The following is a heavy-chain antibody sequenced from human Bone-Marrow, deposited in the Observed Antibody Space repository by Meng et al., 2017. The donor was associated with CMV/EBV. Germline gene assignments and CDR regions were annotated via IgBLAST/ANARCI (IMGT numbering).Heavy chain of an antibody. V-gene: IGHV4-59*12. CDR3: ARSRRLATRRNWNYYYALDV. D-gene: IGHD6-6*01. Sequence: SETRSLTCTVSGGSIIGYYWSWVRQFQGKGLEWIAYIYNSGSTNYSPSLKSRLTMSVDTPRKQFFLNLNSVSAADAAVYYGARSRRLATRRNWNYYYALDVWSQGTAVTVSS. CDR1: GGSIIGYY. J-gene: IGHJ6*02. CDR2: IYNSGST.